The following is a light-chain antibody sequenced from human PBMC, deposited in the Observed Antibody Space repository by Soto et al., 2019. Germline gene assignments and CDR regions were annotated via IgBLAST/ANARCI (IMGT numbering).Light chain of an antibody. V-gene: IGKV1-5*03. CDR2: KAS. J-gene: IGKJ1*01. CDR3: QQYNSYSPWT. Sequence: DIQMTQSPSTLSASVGDRVTITCRASQSISSWLAWYQQKPGKAPKLLIYKASSLESGVPSRFSGSGSGTEFSLTISTPQPDDVAANYSQQYNSYSPWTFGQGTNVEIK. CDR1: QSISSW.